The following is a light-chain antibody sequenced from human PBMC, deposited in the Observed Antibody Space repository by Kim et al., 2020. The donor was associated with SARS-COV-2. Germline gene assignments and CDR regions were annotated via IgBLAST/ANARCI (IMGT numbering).Light chain of an antibody. V-gene: IGKV3-20*01. CDR1: QSVSSSY. CDR2: GAS. CDR3: QQYGNSPRT. J-gene: IGKJ1*01. Sequence: ETVLTQSPGILSLSPGERATLSCRASQSVSSSYLAWYQQNTGQAPSLLIFGASSSATGIPDRFSGSGSGTDFTLTISRLEPEDFAVYYCQQYGNSPRTFGQGTKVDIK.